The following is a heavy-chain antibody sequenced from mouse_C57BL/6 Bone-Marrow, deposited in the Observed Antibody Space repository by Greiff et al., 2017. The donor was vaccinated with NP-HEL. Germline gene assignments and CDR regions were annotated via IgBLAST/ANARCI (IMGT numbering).Heavy chain of an antibody. V-gene: IGHV1-54*01. J-gene: IGHJ3*01. CDR1: GYAFTNYL. CDR2: INPGSGGN. CDR3: ARGAY. Sequence: VQLQQSGAELVRPGTSVKVSCKASGYAFTNYLLEWVKQRPGQGLEWIGVINPGSGGNNYNEKFKGKATLTADKSSSTAYMQLSSLTSEDSAVYFCARGAYWGKVTLVTVSA.